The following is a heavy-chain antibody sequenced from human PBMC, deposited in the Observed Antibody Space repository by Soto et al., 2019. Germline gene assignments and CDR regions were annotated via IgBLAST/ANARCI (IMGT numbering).Heavy chain of an antibody. CDR1: GFTFSRFW. V-gene: IGHV3-74*03. Sequence: GGSLRLSCAAPGFTFSRFWMHWVRQAPGKGLVWVSRIYSDGSGPMYADSVKGRFTISRDNAKSTLYLQMNSLRAEDTAVYYCATLNSFGSDYWGQGALVTVS. CDR3: ATLNSFGSDY. D-gene: IGHD5-18*01. J-gene: IGHJ4*02. CDR2: IYSDGSGP.